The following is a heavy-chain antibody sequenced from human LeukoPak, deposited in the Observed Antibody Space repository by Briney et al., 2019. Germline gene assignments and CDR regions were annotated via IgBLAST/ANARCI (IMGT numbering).Heavy chain of an antibody. Sequence: ASVKVSCKASGYTFTSYAMHWVRQAPGQRLEWMGWINAGNGNTKYSQKFQGRVTITRDTSASTAYMELSSLRSEDTAVYYCARDQRSSPTRHYYYYGMDVWGQGTTVTVSS. V-gene: IGHV1-3*01. CDR3: ARDQRSSPTRHYYYYGMDV. CDR2: INAGNGNT. J-gene: IGHJ6*02. CDR1: GYTFTSYA. D-gene: IGHD6-13*01.